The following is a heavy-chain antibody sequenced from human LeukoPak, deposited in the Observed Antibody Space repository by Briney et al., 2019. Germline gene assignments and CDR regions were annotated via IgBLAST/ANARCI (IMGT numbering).Heavy chain of an antibody. Sequence: AGGSLRLSCAASGFTFSSYAMHWVRQAPGKGLEYVSAISTNGGSTTYANSVKGRSTISRDKSKNTLYLQMGSVRAEDMAVYYCARWGSTSCYDYWGQGTLVTVSS. CDR1: GFTFSSYA. D-gene: IGHD2-2*01. CDR3: ARWGSTSCYDY. CDR2: ISTNGGST. J-gene: IGHJ4*02. V-gene: IGHV3-64*01.